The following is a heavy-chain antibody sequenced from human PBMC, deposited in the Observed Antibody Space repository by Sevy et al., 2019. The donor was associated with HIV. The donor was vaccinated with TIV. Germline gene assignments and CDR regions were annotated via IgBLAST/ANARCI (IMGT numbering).Heavy chain of an antibody. CDR1: GYTFSDSGYY. Sequence: ASVKVSCKASGYTFSDSGYYVHWVRQAPGQGLEWMGWINPKSGATNYAQKFQGRVTMTRDTSVSTANMELSRLTSDDTAVYYCARESYDFWTGPVDYDYGTDVWGQGTTVTVSS. CDR3: ARESYDFWTGPVDYDYGTDV. V-gene: IGHV1-2*02. J-gene: IGHJ6*02. CDR2: INPKSGAT. D-gene: IGHD3-3*01.